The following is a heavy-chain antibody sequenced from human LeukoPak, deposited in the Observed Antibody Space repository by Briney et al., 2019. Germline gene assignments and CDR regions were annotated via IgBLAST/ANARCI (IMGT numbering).Heavy chain of an antibody. CDR3: AKDRDVWGSLLDY. J-gene: IGHJ4*02. V-gene: IGHV4-39*07. CDR1: GGSISSSSYY. CDR2: IYYSGST. D-gene: IGHD3-16*01. Sequence: PSETLSLTCTVSGGSISSSSYYWGWIRQPPGKGLEWIGSIYYSGSTWSSLKSRVTISIDTSKNKFSLKLSSVTAEDTAVYYCAKDRDVWGSLLDYWGQGTLVTVSS.